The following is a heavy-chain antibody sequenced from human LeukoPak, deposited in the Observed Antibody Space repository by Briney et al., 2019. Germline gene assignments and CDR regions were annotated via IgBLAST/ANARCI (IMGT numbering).Heavy chain of an antibody. D-gene: IGHD4-23*01. CDR2: ISSSSSYI. CDR1: GFTFSSYS. J-gene: IGHJ4*02. Sequence: GGSLRLSCVVSGFTFSSYSMNWVRQAPGKGLEWVSSISSSSSYIYYADSVKGRFTISRDNAKNSLYLQMNSLRAEDTAVYYCARGGGKFVSIDYWGQGTLVTVSS. V-gene: IGHV3-21*01. CDR3: ARGGGKFVSIDY.